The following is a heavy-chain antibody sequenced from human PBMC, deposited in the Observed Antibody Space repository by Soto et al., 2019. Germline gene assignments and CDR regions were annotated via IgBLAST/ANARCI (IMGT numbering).Heavy chain of an antibody. CDR3: AKDWGHGDYVFDN. V-gene: IGHV3-30*18. Sequence: QVQLVESGGGVVQPGRSLRVSCAASGFSFNTFGIHWVRQAPGKGLEWVALISDDGRNKYFADSVKGRFTISRDNSNKTLYLQMNSLRAEDTAVYYCAKDWGHGDYVFDNWGQGTLVIVSS. CDR1: GFSFNTFG. J-gene: IGHJ4*02. D-gene: IGHD4-17*01. CDR2: ISDDGRNK.